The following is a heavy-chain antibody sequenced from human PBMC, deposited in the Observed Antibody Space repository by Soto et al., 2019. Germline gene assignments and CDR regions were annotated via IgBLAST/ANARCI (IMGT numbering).Heavy chain of an antibody. Sequence: QVQLVQSGAEVKKPGSSVKVSCKASGGTFSSYTISWARQAPGQGLEWMGRIIPILGIANYAQKFQGRVTFTADKSTSTAYMELSSLRSEDTAVYYCARGYYYYYYMDVWGNGTTVTVSS. CDR2: IIPILGIA. J-gene: IGHJ6*03. V-gene: IGHV1-69*02. CDR1: GGTFSSYT. CDR3: ARGYYYYYYMDV.